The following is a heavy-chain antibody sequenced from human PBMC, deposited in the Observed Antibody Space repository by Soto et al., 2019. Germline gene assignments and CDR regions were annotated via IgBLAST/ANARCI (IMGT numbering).Heavy chain of an antibody. J-gene: IGHJ2*01. CDR2: ISAYNGNT. CDR1: GYTFTSYG. D-gene: IGHD3-22*01. Sequence: QVQLVQSGAEVKKPGASVQVSCKASGYTFTSYGISWVRQAPGQGLEWMGWISAYNGNTSYAQKLQGRVTMTTDTSTSTAYMELRSLRSDDTAVYYCARRKGPDSSGYFFDLWGRGTLVTVSS. V-gene: IGHV1-18*01. CDR3: ARRKGPDSSGYFFDL.